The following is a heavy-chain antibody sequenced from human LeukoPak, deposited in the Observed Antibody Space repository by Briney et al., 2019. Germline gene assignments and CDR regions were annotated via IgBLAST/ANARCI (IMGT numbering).Heavy chain of an antibody. D-gene: IGHD7-27*01. V-gene: IGHV1-69*13. CDR3: ARGPPNWGYDY. CDR2: IIPIFGTA. Sequence: ASVKVSCKASGGSFSSYAINWVRQAPGQGLEWMGGIIPIFGTAKYAEKFQDRVTITAVESMSTVYMELSSLRSDDTAVYYCARGPPNWGYDYWGPGTLVTVSS. J-gene: IGHJ4*02. CDR1: GGSFSSYA.